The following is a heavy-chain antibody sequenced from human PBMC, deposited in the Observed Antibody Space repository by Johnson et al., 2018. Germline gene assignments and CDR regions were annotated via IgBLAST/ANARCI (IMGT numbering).Heavy chain of an antibody. CDR3: ARADYGDYSGYFQH. V-gene: IGHV3-33*01. CDR2: IWYDGSNK. D-gene: IGHD4-17*01. CDR1: GFTFSSYG. Sequence: VHLVQSGGGVVQPGRALRLSCAASGFTFSSYGMHWVRQAPGKGLEWVAVIWYDGSNKYYADSVKGRFTISRDNSKNTLYLQMNSLRAEDTAVYYWARADYGDYSGYFQHWGQGTLVSVSS. J-gene: IGHJ1*01.